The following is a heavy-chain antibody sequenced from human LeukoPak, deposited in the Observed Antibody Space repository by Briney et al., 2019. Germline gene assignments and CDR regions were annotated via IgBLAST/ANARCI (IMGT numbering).Heavy chain of an antibody. CDR1: GFTFDDYA. Sequence: GRSLRLSCAASGFTFDDYAMHWVRQAPGKGLEWVSGISWNSGSIGYADSVKGRFTISRDNAKNSLYLQMNSLRAEDTALYYCAKADHYDILTGPWFDPWGQGTLVTVSS. J-gene: IGHJ5*02. D-gene: IGHD3-9*01. V-gene: IGHV3-9*01. CDR2: ISWNSGSI. CDR3: AKADHYDILTGPWFDP.